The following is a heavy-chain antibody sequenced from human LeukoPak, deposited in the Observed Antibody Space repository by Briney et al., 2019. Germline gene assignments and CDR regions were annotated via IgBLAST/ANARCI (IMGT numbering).Heavy chain of an antibody. CDR3: ARLYCSSTSCYFDF. J-gene: IGHJ4*02. CDR1: GFPFSDHF. CDR2: IYSGGSGGNT. Sequence: GGSLRLSCAASGFPFSDHFMDWVRQAPGKGLEWVSIIYSGGSGGNTYYADSVKGRFSISRDNSKNTLYLQMNSLRAEDTAVYYCARLYCSSTSCYFDFWGQGTLVTVSS. V-gene: IGHV3-66*03. D-gene: IGHD2-2*01.